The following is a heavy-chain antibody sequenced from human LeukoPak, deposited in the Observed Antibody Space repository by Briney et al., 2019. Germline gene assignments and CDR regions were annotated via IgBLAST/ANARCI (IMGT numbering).Heavy chain of an antibody. CDR2: FDPEDGET. CDR1: GYTLTELS. Sequence: GASVKVSCKVSGYTLTELSMHWVRQAPGKGLEWMGGFDPEDGETIYAQKFQGRVTMTEDTSTDTAYMELSSLRSEDTAVYYCATSAVVPAAPPPNWFDPWGQGTLVTVSS. J-gene: IGHJ5*02. D-gene: IGHD2-2*01. CDR3: ATSAVVPAAPPPNWFDP. V-gene: IGHV1-24*01.